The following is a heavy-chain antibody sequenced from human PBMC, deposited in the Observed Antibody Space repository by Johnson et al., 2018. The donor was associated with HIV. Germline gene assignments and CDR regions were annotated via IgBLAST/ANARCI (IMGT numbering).Heavy chain of an antibody. CDR2: MSGSGGST. CDR1: GFAFSNYA. J-gene: IGHJ3*02. Sequence: VQLVESGGGLVQPGGSLRLSCSASGFAFSNYAMSWVRQAPGKGLEWVSAMSGSGGSTYYADPVKGRFTISRDNSKNTLYRQMNSLRAEYMAVYYCAKALRTLDAFDIWGQGTMVTVSS. V-gene: IGHV3-23*04. D-gene: IGHD3-16*01. CDR3: AKALRTLDAFDI.